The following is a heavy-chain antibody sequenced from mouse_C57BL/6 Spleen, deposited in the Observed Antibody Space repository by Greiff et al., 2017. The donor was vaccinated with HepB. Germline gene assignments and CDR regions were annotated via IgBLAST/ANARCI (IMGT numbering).Heavy chain of an antibody. J-gene: IGHJ3*01. CDR1: GYTFTTYP. Sequence: QVQLKESGAELVKPGASVKMSCKASGYTFTTYPIEWMKQNHGKSLEWIGNFHPYNDDTKYNEKFKGKATLTVEKSSSTVYLELSRLTSDDSAVYYCARGGYYGSSPWFAYWGQGTLVTVSA. CDR2: FHPYNDDT. V-gene: IGHV1-47*01. CDR3: ARGGYYGSSPWFAY. D-gene: IGHD1-1*01.